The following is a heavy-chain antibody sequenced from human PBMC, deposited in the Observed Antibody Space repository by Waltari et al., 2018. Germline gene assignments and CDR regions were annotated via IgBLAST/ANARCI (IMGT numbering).Heavy chain of an antibody. CDR3: AKRATFSSSSIDN. CDR2: ISANGHST. D-gene: IGHD6-6*01. V-gene: IGHV3-23*04. Sequence: EVQLVESGGGLVQPGGSLRLSCAASGFTFSSCAMSWVRQAPGKGLEWVSGISANGHSTYYTDSVKGRFTISRDNFKNTLDLQMNILRAEDTAVYYCAKRATFSSSSIDNWGQGILVTVSS. CDR1: GFTFSSCA. J-gene: IGHJ4*02.